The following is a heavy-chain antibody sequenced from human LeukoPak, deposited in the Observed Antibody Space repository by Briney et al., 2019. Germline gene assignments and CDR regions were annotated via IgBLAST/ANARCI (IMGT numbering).Heavy chain of an antibody. V-gene: IGHV3-69-1*02. J-gene: IGHJ6*02. D-gene: IGHD5-18*01. CDR1: GFTFSSYS. CDR2: IGQGGAI. CDR3: TRDLGDSYAMDV. Sequence: GGSLRLSCGASGFTFSSYSMNWVRQAPGKGLEWLSYIGQGGAIYYADSVKGRFTISRDNAKNSLYLQMNSLRGEDTAFYYCTRDLGDSYAMDVWGQGTTVTVSS.